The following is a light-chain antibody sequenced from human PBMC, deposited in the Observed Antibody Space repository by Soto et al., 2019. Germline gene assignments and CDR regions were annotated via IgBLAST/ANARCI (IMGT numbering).Light chain of an antibody. CDR3: CSFAGTYLV. CDR1: SSDVGAYNY. Sequence: QSALTQPRSVSESPGQSVTISCTGTSSDVGAYNYVSWYQQHPGKVPNLIIYDVSKRPSGVPDRFSGSESGNTASLTISGLQAEDEADYYCCSFAGTYLVFGGGTKVTVL. J-gene: IGLJ3*02. V-gene: IGLV2-11*01. CDR2: DVS.